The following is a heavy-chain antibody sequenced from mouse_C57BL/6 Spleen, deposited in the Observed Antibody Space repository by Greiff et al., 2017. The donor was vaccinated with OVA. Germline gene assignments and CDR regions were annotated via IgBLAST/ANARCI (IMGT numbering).Heavy chain of an antibody. Sequence: VQLQQPGAELVMPGASVKLSCKASGYTFTSYWMHWVKQRPGQGLEWIGEIDPSDSYTNYNQKFKGKSTLTVDKSSSTAYLQLSSLTSEDSAVYCCAKTAQATLYYFDYWGQGTTLTVSS. CDR1: GYTFTSYW. V-gene: IGHV1-69*01. D-gene: IGHD3-2*02. CDR2: IDPSDSYT. J-gene: IGHJ2*01. CDR3: AKTAQATLYYFDY.